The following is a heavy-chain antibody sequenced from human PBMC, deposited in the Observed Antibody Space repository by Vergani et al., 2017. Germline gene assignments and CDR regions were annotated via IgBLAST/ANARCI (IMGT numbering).Heavy chain of an antibody. CDR3: ASRGTAWNLPKTRYYFYGVVV. CDR2: ITPFFPTG. Sequence: QVQLVQSGAEVKKPGSSVKVSCKASGGTFNIYSVSWLRQAPGQGPEWMGGITPFFPTGHYAQKFQGRVTITADESATTVYMELSSLRSEDTAVYYCASRGTAWNLPKTRYYFYGVVVW. CDR1: GGTFNIYS. V-gene: IGHV1-69*12. J-gene: IGHJ6*01. D-gene: IGHD1-7*01.